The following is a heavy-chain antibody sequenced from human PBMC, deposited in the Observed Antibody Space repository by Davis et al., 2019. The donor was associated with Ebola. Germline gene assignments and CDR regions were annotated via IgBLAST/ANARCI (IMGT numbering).Heavy chain of an antibody. J-gene: IGHJ6*03. CDR2: IKQDGSEK. CDR1: GFTFSSYW. Sequence: PGGSLRLSCAASGFTFSSYWMSWVRQAPGKGLEWVANIKQDGSEKYYVDSVKGRFTISRDNAKNSLYLQMNSLRAEDTAVYYCARDSIGCSSTSCYYYYYMDVWGKGTTVTVSS. V-gene: IGHV3-7*01. D-gene: IGHD2-2*01. CDR3: ARDSIGCSSTSCYYYYYMDV.